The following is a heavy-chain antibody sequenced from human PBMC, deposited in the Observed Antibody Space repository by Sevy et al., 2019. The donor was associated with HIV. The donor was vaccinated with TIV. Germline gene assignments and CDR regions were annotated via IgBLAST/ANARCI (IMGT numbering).Heavy chain of an antibody. CDR2: ISGRSSYI. V-gene: IGHV3-21*01. CDR1: GFTFSDYY. J-gene: IGHJ4*02. Sequence: GGSLRLSCAASGFTFSDYYMNWVRQAPGKGLEWVSSISGRSSYIHYADSVRGRFTISRDNAKNSLYLQMNSLRVDDTAVYFGARDGGCSSTSCLLYFDSWGQGALVTVSS. D-gene: IGHD2-2*01. CDR3: ARDGGCSSTSCLLYFDS.